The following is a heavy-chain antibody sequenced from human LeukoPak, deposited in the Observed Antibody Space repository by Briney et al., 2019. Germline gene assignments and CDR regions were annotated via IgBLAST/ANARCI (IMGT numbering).Heavy chain of an antibody. CDR3: AKVAAAHAFDI. J-gene: IGHJ3*02. V-gene: IGHV3-48*01. D-gene: IGHD6-13*01. Sequence: GGSLRLSCAASGFTFSSYSMNWVRQAPGKGLERVSYISSSSSTIYYADSVKGRFTISRDNSKNTLYLQMNSLRAEDTAVYYCAKVAAAHAFDIWGQGTMVTVSS. CDR2: ISSSSSTI. CDR1: GFTFSSYS.